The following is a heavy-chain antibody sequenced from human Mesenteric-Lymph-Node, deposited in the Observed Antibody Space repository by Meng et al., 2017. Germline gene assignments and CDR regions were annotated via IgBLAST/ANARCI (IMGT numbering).Heavy chain of an antibody. D-gene: IGHD6-13*01. V-gene: IGHV3-11*01. CDR3: ARDLFDYSSSWYEDAFDI. CDR2: ISSSGSTI. CDR1: GFTFSDYY. Sequence: GESLKISCAASGFTFSDYYMSWIRQAPGKGLEWVSYISSSGSTIYYADSVKGRFTISRDNAKNSLYLQMNSLRAEDTAVYYCARDLFDYSSSWYEDAFDIWGQGTMVTVSS. J-gene: IGHJ3*02.